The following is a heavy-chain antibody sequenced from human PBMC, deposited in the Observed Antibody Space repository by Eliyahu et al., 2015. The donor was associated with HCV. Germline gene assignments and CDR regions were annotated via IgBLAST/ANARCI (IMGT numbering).Heavy chain of an antibody. Sequence: EVQLVESGGGLVQPGGSLRLSCEASGFTFRNYWMTWVRQAPGKRLEWVANINGDGSDEYYLDSVKGRFTISRDNAKNSLYLQMNSLRAGDTAVYSCVRDMCYGGGCYGDSWGQGTQVTVSS. V-gene: IGHV3-7*03. J-gene: IGHJ4*02. D-gene: IGHD2-15*01. CDR2: INGDGSDE. CDR3: VRDMCYGGGCYGDS. CDR1: GFTFRNYW.